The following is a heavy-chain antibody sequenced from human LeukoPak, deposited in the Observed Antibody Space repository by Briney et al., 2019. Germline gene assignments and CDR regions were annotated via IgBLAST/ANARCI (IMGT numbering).Heavy chain of an antibody. D-gene: IGHD1-14*01. V-gene: IGHV3-53*01. CDR3: ARDIGARTGYYFDF. CDR1: GFTVSNNY. J-gene: IGHJ4*02. CDR2: IYSGGTT. Sequence: GGCLRLSCAASGFTVSNNYVSWVRQAPGEGLAWISVIYSGGTTYYADSVKGRFTLSRDNSKNTLYLQMNSLRAEDTAVYYCARDIGARTGYYFDFWGQGTLVTVSS.